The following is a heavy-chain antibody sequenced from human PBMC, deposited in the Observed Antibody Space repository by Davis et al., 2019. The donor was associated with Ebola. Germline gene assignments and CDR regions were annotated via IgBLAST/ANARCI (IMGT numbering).Heavy chain of an antibody. V-gene: IGHV3-7*01. CDR1: GFTFSSYW. CDR3: ARDLRIAVAPVGY. D-gene: IGHD6-19*01. CDR2: IKQDGSEK. J-gene: IGHJ4*02. Sequence: GESLKISCAASGFTFSSYWMSWVRQAPGKGLECVANIKQDGSEKYYVDSVKGRFTISRDNAKNSLYLQMNSLRAEDTAVYYCARDLRIAVAPVGYWGQGTLVTVSS.